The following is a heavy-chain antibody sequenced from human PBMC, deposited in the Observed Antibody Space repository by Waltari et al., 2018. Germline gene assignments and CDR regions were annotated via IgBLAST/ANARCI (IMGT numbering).Heavy chain of an antibody. V-gene: IGHV1-69*01. D-gene: IGHD1-7*01. J-gene: IGHJ6*02. Sequence: QVQLVQSGAEVKKPGSSVTVSCKASGGTFSSYAISWVRPAPGQGLEWMGGIIPIFGTANYAQKFQGRVTITADESTSTAYMELSSLRSEDTAVYYCAISRPNWNYDVYYYGMDVWGQGTTVTVSS. CDR1: GGTFSSYA. CDR2: IIPIFGTA. CDR3: AISRPNWNYDVYYYGMDV.